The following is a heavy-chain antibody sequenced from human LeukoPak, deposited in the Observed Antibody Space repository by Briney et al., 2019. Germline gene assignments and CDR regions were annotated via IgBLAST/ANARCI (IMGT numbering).Heavy chain of an antibody. V-gene: IGHV3-23*01. Sequence: PGGSLRFSCAASGFTFSSHAVSWVRQPPGKGLEWVSSVSGGGGTTYYADSVKGRFTISRDNSKSTLYLQMNSLRAEDTAVYYCANGDAGRPSEGLDYWGRGTLVTVSS. CDR2: VSGGGGTT. J-gene: IGHJ4*02. CDR1: GFTFSSHA. CDR3: ANGDAGRPSEGLDY. D-gene: IGHD6-6*01.